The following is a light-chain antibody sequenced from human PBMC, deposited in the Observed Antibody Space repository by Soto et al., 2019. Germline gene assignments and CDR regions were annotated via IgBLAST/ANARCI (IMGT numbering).Light chain of an antibody. V-gene: IGKV3-20*01. CDR1: QSVTSNY. J-gene: IGKJ1*01. Sequence: EIVLAQSPVTLSLSPGERVTLSCRASQSVTSNYLAWYQQKPGQAPRLLIFGASSRATDIPDRFSGSGSGTDFTLTISRLEPEDFAVYYCQRYGSSPTFGQGTKVDIK. CDR3: QRYGSSPT. CDR2: GAS.